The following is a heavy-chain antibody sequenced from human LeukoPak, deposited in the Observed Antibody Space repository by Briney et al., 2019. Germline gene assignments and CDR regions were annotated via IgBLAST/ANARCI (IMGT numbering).Heavy chain of an antibody. V-gene: IGHV1-2*02. J-gene: IGHJ4*02. CDR1: GYTFTGYY. Sequence: ASVKVSCKASGYTFTGYYMHWVRQAPGQGLEWMGWINPNSGGTNYAQKFQGRVTMTRDTSISTAYMELSRLRSDGTAVYYCARATEDIWGSYRSPSDYWGQGTLVTVSS. D-gene: IGHD3-16*02. CDR2: INPNSGGT. CDR3: ARATEDIWGSYRSPSDY.